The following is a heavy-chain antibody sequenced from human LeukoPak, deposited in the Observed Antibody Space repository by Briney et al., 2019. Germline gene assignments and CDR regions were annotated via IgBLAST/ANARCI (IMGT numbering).Heavy chain of an antibody. V-gene: IGHV3-30*18. D-gene: IGHD3-10*01. Sequence: GGSLRLSCAASGFTFSSYGMHWVRQAPGKGLEWVAVISYGGSNKYYADSVKGRFTISRDNSKNTLYLQMNSLRAEDTAVYYCAKGGVRGVVYFDYWGQGTLVTVSS. CDR2: ISYGGSNK. J-gene: IGHJ4*02. CDR3: AKGGVRGVVYFDY. CDR1: GFTFSSYG.